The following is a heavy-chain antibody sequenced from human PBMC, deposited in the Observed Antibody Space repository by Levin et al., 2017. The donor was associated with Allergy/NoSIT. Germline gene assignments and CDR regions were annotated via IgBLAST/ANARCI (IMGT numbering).Heavy chain of an antibody. CDR2: IYHSGAT. CDR1: GSSITDFIW. J-gene: IGHJ4*02. Sequence: SETLSLTCAVSGSSITDFIWWGWVRQPPGKGLEWLGYIYHSGATQYNPSLKSRVTLSVDSSKNQIFLSLSSLTAVDTAVYYCAGMARSHHFDNWGQGTLVAVS. CDR3: AGMARSHHFDN. V-gene: IGHV4-28*01.